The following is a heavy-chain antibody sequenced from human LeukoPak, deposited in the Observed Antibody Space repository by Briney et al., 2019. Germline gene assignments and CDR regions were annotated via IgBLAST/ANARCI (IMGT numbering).Heavy chain of an antibody. CDR1: GFTVSSNY. CDR3: ARPYYYGSGSYYNRDAFDI. V-gene: IGHV3-66*04. Sequence: GGSLRLSCAASGFTVSSNYMSWVRQAPGKGLEWVSVIYSGGSTYYADSVKGRFTISRDNSKNTLYLQMNSLRAEDTAVYYCARPYYYGSGSYYNRDAFDIWGQGTMVTVSS. D-gene: IGHD3-10*01. J-gene: IGHJ3*02. CDR2: IYSGGST.